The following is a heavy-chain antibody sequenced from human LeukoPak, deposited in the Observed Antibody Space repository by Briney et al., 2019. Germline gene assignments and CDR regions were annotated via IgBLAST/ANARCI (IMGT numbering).Heavy chain of an antibody. J-gene: IGHJ3*02. CDR3: ARDRSEGSDAFDI. Sequence: PGGSLRLSCAASGFTFSSYGMHWVRQAPGKGLEWVAVIWYDGSNKYYADSVKGRFTISRDNSKNSLYLQMNSLRAEDTAVYYCARDRSEGSDAFDIWGQGTMVTVSS. CDR1: GFTFSSYG. CDR2: IWYDGSNK. V-gene: IGHV3-33*01.